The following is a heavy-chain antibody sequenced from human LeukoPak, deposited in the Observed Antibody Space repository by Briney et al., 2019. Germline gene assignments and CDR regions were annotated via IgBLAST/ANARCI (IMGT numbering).Heavy chain of an antibody. CDR1: TFTFSNYP. CDR3: AKTASPTPQYYYYMDV. V-gene: IGHV3-23*01. CDR2: ISGGGGST. D-gene: IGHD2-2*01. Sequence: GGSLTLSCAASTFTFSNYPMNWLPQAPGKGLEWVSAISGGGGSTFYADSVKGRFTISRDDSKNTLHLQMNSMRADDTAVYYCAKTASPTPQYYYYMDVWGKGTTVTISS. J-gene: IGHJ6*03.